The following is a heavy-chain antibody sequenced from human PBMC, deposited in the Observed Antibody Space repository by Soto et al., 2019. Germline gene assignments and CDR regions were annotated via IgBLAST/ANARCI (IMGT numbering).Heavy chain of an antibody. Sequence: GESLKISCKGSGYSFTSYWIGWVRQMPGKGLEWMGIIYPGDSDTRYSPSFQGQVTISADKSISTAYLQWSSLKASDTAMYYCARPPPYCTNGVCYSSGAFDIWGQGTMVTVSS. D-gene: IGHD2-8*01. CDR2: IYPGDSDT. CDR1: GYSFTSYW. CDR3: ARPPPYCTNGVCYSSGAFDI. V-gene: IGHV5-51*01. J-gene: IGHJ3*02.